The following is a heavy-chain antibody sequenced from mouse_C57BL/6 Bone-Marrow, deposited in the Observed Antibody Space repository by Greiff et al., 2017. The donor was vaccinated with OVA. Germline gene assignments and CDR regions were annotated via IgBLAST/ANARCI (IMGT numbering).Heavy chain of an antibody. D-gene: IGHD2-3*01. V-gene: IGHV5-17*01. CDR1: GFTFSDYG. Sequence: EVMLVESGGGLVKPGGSLKLSCAASGFTFSDYGMHWVRQAPEQGLEWVAYISSGSSTIYYADTAKGRFTISRDNAKNTLFLQMTSLKSEDTSMYYCARIVDGYPDYAMDYWGQGTSVTVSS. J-gene: IGHJ4*01. CDR2: ISSGSSTI. CDR3: ARIVDGYPDYAMDY.